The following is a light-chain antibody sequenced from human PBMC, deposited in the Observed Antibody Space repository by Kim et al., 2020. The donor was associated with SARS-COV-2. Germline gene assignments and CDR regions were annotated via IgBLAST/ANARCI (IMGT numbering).Light chain of an antibody. Sequence: IVMTQTPLSLSVTLGQPASISCKSNQSLLYTDGRTYLYWYLQKAGQSPHLLISELSSRFSGAPDRFSGSGSGTDFTLKISRVEAEDVGVYYCIQGLDLYTFGQGTKLEI. CDR3: IQGLDLYT. J-gene: IGKJ2*01. V-gene: IGKV2-29*02. CDR2: ELS. CDR1: QSLLYTDGRTY.